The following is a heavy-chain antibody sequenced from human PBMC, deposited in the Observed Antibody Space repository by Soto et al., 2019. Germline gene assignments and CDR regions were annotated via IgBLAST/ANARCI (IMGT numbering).Heavy chain of an antibody. J-gene: IGHJ4*02. Sequence: SETLSLTCTVSGGSVSSGSYYWSWIRQPPGKGLEWIGYIYYSGSTNYNPSLKGRVTISVDTSKNQFSLKLSSVTAADTAVHYCARRYGPGFDYWGQGTLVTVSS. CDR2: IYYSGST. D-gene: IGHD4-17*01. CDR3: ARRYGPGFDY. CDR1: GGSVSSGSYY. V-gene: IGHV4-61*01.